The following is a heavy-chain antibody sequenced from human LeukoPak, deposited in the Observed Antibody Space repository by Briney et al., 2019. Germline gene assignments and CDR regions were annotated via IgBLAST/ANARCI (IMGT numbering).Heavy chain of an antibody. D-gene: IGHD1-26*01. J-gene: IGHJ4*02. V-gene: IGHV3-7*03. CDR1: GFTFSSYW. CDR3: AKGSPGSYGLIDY. CDR2: IKQDGSEK. Sequence: GGSLRLSCAASGFTFSSYWMSWVRQAPGKGLEWAANIKQDGSEKYYVDSVKGRFTISRDNSKNTLYVQMNSLRAEDTAVYYCAKGSPGSYGLIDYWGRGTLVTVSS.